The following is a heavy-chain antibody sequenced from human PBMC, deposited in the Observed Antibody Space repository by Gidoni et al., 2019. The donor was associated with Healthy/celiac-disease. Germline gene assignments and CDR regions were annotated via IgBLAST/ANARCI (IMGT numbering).Heavy chain of an antibody. J-gene: IGHJ4*02. Sequence: EVQLLESGGGLVQPGGSLRLSCAASGFPFRSYALGWVRQAPGKGLEWVSAISGSGGSTYYADAVKGRFTIARDNSKNTLYLQMNSLRAEDTAVYYCAKVGGNWNPPAPYLDYWGQGTLVTVSS. V-gene: IGHV3-23*01. CDR2: ISGSGGST. D-gene: IGHD1-20*01. CDR1: GFPFRSYA. CDR3: AKVGGNWNPPAPYLDY.